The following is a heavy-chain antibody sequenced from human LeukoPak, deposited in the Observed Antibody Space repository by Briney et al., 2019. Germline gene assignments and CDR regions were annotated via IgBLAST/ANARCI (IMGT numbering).Heavy chain of an antibody. CDR1: GYTFTGYY. J-gene: IGHJ3*02. D-gene: IGHD3-3*01. CDR3: ARDPRFLEWSPYPLEI. V-gene: IGHV1-2*02. CDR2: INPNSGGT. Sequence: GASVKVSCKASGYTFTGYYMHWVRQAPGQGLEWMGWINPNSGGTNYAQKFQGRVTMTRDTSISTAYMELSRLRSDDTAVYYCARDPRFLEWSPYPLEIWGQGTMVTVSS.